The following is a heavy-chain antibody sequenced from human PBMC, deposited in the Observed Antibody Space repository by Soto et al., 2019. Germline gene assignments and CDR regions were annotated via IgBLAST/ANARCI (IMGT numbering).Heavy chain of an antibody. V-gene: IGHV1-69*06. Sequence: SVKVSCKASGGMFINYAMSWVRQAPGQGLEWIGDIIPIFGTSNYAQKFQGRVNIAADKSMTTAYIELTNLRSEDTAVYYCARDYAVDRYCSGGSCYLDPCVQGTLVTVSS. J-gene: IGHJ5*02. CDR3: ARDYAVDRYCSGGSCYLDP. CDR1: GGMFINYA. CDR2: IIPIFGTS. D-gene: IGHD2-15*01.